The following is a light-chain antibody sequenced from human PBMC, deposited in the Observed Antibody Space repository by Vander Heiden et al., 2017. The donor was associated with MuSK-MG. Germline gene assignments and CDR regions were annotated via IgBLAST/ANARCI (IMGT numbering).Light chain of an antibody. J-gene: IGLJ3*02. V-gene: IGLV3-1*01. CDR1: KLGDKY. Sequence: SYELTQPPSVSVSPGQTAIISCSGEKLGDKYVWWYRQKTGQSPVLVIYRDIQRPSGIPERFSGSNSGTTATLTISETQPLDEADYYCQAWDRSIVVFGGGTKLTVL. CDR2: RDI. CDR3: QAWDRSIVV.